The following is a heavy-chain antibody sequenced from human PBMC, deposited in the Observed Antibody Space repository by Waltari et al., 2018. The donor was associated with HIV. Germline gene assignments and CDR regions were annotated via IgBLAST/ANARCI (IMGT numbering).Heavy chain of an antibody. CDR2: ISRDNRES. CDR1: VFTFTQYT. Sequence: VRLMESGGGLVEPGGSLTIPCAASVFTFTQYTMNWIRHIPGKGLEWLASISRDNRESYFIDSIKGRFTISRDNAANSVFLHMDRLRVDDTARYFCVRDDPGYEPIDYWGRGTLVTVSS. D-gene: IGHD2-2*01. V-gene: IGHV3-21*02. CDR3: VRDDPGYEPIDY. J-gene: IGHJ4*02.